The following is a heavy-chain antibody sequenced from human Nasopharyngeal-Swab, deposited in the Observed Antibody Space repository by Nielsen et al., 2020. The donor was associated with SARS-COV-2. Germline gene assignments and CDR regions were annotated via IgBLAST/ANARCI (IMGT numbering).Heavy chain of an antibody. V-gene: IGHV3-33*01. J-gene: IGHJ3*02. Sequence: GGSLRLSCAASGFTFSSYGMHWVRQAPGKGLEWVAVIWYDGSNKYYADSVKGRFTISRDNSKNTLYLQMNSLTAEDTAVYSCARSGDLVVVVAAPDAFDIWGQGTMVTVSS. CDR2: IWYDGSNK. CDR3: ARSGDLVVVVAAPDAFDI. D-gene: IGHD2-15*01. CDR1: GFTFSSYG.